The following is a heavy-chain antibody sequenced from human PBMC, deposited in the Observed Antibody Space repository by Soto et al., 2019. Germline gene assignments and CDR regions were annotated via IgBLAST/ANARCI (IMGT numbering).Heavy chain of an antibody. CDR2: ISSSSSTI. Sequence: WGSLRLSCAACGFTFSSYSMNWVRQAPGKGLEWVSYISSSSSTIYYADSVKGRFTISRDNAKNSLYLQMNSLRAEDTAVYYCARDPGYSSSWYYFDYWGQGTLVTVSS. D-gene: IGHD6-13*01. J-gene: IGHJ4*02. CDR3: ARDPGYSSSWYYFDY. V-gene: IGHV3-48*01. CDR1: GFTFSSYS.